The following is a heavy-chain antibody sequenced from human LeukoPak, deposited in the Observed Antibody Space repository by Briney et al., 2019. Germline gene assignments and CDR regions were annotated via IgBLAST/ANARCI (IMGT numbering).Heavy chain of an antibody. D-gene: IGHD2-2*01. V-gene: IGHV3-20*04. CDR1: GFAFDEHG. J-gene: IGHJ4*02. CDR3: AGAPITSPFYFDY. Sequence: GGSLRLSCTASGFAFDEHGMSWVRQVPGKGLEWASGINWSGGSTGYADPLRGRFTISRDNAKNSLYLQMDSLRAEDTALYYCAGAPITSPFYFDYWGQGTLVTVSS. CDR2: INWSGGST.